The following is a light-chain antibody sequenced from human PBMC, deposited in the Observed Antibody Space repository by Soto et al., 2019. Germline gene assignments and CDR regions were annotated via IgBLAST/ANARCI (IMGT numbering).Light chain of an antibody. J-gene: IGKJ2*01. V-gene: IGKV1-5*01. Sequence: DIQMTQSPSTLSASVGDRVTITCRASQTISSWLAWHQQKSGRAPKLLIYDASSLEGGVPSRFSGSGSGTEFTLTISSLQADDVATYYCQQYSAYPYTFGQGTKVEI. CDR3: QQYSAYPYT. CDR1: QTISSW. CDR2: DAS.